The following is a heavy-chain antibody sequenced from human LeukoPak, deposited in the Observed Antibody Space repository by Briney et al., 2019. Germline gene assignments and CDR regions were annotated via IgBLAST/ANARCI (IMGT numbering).Heavy chain of an antibody. CDR1: GYAFTSYY. D-gene: IGHD3-10*01. V-gene: IGHV1-46*01. CDR2: INPSGGST. Sequence: EASVKVSCKASGYAFTSYYMHWVRQAPGLGREWMGIINPSGGSTSYAQKFQGRVTMTRDTSTSTVYMELSSLRSEDTAVYYCARDLLPSGGMDVWGKGTTVTVSS. CDR3: ARDLLPSGGMDV. J-gene: IGHJ6*04.